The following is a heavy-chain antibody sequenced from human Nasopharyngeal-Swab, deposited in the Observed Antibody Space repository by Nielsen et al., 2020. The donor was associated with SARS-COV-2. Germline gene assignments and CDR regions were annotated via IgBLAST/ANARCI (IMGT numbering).Heavy chain of an antibody. Sequence: GGSLRLSCAASEFTFDDYAMHWVRQAPGKGLEWVSGISWNSGSIGYADSVKGRFTISRDNAKNSLYLQMNSLRAEDTALYYCAKDRDDYGGLTSSEFDYWGQGTLVTVSS. V-gene: IGHV3-9*01. J-gene: IGHJ4*02. CDR1: EFTFDDYA. CDR3: AKDRDDYGGLTSSEFDY. D-gene: IGHD4-23*01. CDR2: ISWNSGSI.